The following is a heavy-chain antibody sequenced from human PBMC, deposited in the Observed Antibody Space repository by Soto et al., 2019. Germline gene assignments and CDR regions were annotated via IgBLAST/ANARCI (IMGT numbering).Heavy chain of an antibody. CDR2: VNAGSDNT. CDR3: AREVPYGYSRFDY. J-gene: IGHJ4*02. CDR1: GYTFTNNV. V-gene: IGHV1-3*01. Sequence: QVHLVQSGAEVKKPGASVKVSCKTSGYTFTNNVIHWVRQAPGQRLEWMGWVNAGSDNTKWSREFQGRLTLTKDTTATTAYMELSSLTSADTAIYFCAREVPYGYSRFDYWGQGTLVTVSS. D-gene: IGHD5-18*01.